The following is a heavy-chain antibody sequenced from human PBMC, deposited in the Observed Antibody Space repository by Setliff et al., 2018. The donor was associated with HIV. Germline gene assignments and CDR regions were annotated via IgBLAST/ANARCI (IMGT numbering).Heavy chain of an antibody. J-gene: IGHJ6*02. D-gene: IGHD3-10*01. CDR1: GGSISSGGYS. V-gene: IGHV4-30-2*06. CDR3: ARTFGDLKHYNYYYTIDV. Sequence: PSETLSLTCAVSGGSISSGGYSWSWIRQSPGKGLEWIGYIYHTGNTYYNPSLRSRVTISVDRSKNLFSLKLTSVTAADTAVYYCARTFGDLKHYNYYYTIDVWGQGTTVTVSS. CDR2: IYHTGNT.